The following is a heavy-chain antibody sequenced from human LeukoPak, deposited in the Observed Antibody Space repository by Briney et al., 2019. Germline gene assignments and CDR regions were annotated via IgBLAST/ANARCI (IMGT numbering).Heavy chain of an antibody. CDR2: FYYDGTT. Sequence: PSQTLSPTCTVSGDSISSSSNYWGWVRQPPGKGLEWIGSFYYDGTTYYSPSLKTRVTISVDMSKNQFSLNLNSVTAADAAVYYCARHSGSYCAPCGLDVWGQGTTVTVSS. J-gene: IGHJ6*02. CDR3: ARHSGSYCAPCGLDV. V-gene: IGHV4-39*01. CDR1: GDSISSSSNY. D-gene: IGHD1-26*01.